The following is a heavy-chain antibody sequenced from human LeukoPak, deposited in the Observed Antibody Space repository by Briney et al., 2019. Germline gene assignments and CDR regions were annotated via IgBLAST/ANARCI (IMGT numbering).Heavy chain of an antibody. CDR3: ANIRLGSHPATDY. Sequence: SETLSLTXXXXGGSIRSYYWSWIRQPPGKGLEWIGYVFYTGITNYNPSLKSRVTMSVDTSKSHFSLKLSSVAAADTAVYYCANIRLGSHPATDYWGQGTLVTVSS. CDR1: GGSIRSYY. CDR2: VFYTGIT. V-gene: IGHV4-59*08. J-gene: IGHJ4*02. D-gene: IGHD7-27*01.